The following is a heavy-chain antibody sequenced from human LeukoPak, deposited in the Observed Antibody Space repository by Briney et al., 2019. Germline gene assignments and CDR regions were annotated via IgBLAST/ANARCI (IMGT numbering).Heavy chain of an antibody. CDR1: GGSFSGYY. Sequence: PSEPLSLTCAVYGGSFSGYYWSWFRQPPGKGLEWIGEINHSGSTNYNPSLKSRVTISVDTSKNQFSLKLSSVTAADTAVYYCARSLGYYYYYYMDVWGKGTTVTVSS. J-gene: IGHJ6*03. CDR2: INHSGST. CDR3: ARSLGYYYYYYMDV. V-gene: IGHV4-34*01.